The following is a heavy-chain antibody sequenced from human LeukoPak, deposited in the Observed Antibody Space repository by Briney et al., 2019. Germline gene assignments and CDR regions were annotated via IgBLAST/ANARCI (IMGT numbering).Heavy chain of an antibody. Sequence: GGSLRLSCAASGFTFSNFAMSWVRQAPGKGLEWVSSISGSGGSTYYADSVKGRFTISRDNSTNTLYLHMNSLRAEDTAVYYCAKDLTTVTTGDYWGQGTLVTVSS. CDR3: AKDLTTVTTGDY. J-gene: IGHJ4*02. V-gene: IGHV3-23*01. D-gene: IGHD4-17*01. CDR2: ISGSGGST. CDR1: GFTFSNFA.